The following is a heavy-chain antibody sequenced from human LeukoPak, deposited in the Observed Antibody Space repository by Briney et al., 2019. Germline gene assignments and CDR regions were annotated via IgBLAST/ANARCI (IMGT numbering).Heavy chain of an antibody. CDR3: TRTTVTINAFDP. Sequence: GGSLRLSCAASGFTVSSNYMSWVRQAPGKGLEWVSVIYSGGDTYYVGSVKGRFTISRDNAKNSLYLQMNSLRVEDTAVYYCTRTTVTINAFDPWGQGTLVTVSS. J-gene: IGHJ5*02. V-gene: IGHV3-53*01. D-gene: IGHD4-17*01. CDR2: IYSGGDT. CDR1: GFTVSSNY.